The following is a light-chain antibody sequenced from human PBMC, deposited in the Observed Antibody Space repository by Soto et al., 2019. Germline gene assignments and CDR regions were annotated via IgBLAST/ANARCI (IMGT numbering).Light chain of an antibody. V-gene: IGKV3-15*01. J-gene: IGKJ5*01. Sequence: EIVLTQSPATLSLSPGARDPLSCRASQSVSNNLAWYQQKPGQAPRLLVYGASTRASGIPPRFSGSGSGTDFTLTISSLQSEDFAVYYCQQLNYWPRITFGQGTRLELK. CDR3: QQLNYWPRIT. CDR1: QSVSNN. CDR2: GAS.